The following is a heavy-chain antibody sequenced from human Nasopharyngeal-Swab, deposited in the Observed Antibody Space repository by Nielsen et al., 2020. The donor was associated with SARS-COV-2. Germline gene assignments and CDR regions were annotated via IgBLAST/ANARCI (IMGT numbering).Heavy chain of an antibody. D-gene: IGHD6-19*01. CDR1: GGSFSGYY. V-gene: IGHV4-34*01. CDR2: INHSGST. Sequence: SETLSLTCAVYGGSFSGYYWSWIRQPPGKGLEWIGEINHSGSTNYNPSLKSRVTISVDTSKNQFSLKLSSVTAADTAVYYCARGAGSSGWHVVDYWGQGTLVTVSS. J-gene: IGHJ4*02. CDR3: ARGAGSSGWHVVDY.